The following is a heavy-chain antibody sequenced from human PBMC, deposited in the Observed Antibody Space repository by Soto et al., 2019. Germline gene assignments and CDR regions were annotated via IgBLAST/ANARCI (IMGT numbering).Heavy chain of an antibody. D-gene: IGHD2-15*01. V-gene: IGHV1-46*01. Sequence: ASVKVSCKASGYTFTSYYMHWVRQAPGQGLEWMGIINPSGGSTSYAQKFQGRVTMTRDTSTCTVYMELSSLRSEDTAVYYCARDMGIVVVAASAGGASWYGMDVWGQGTTVTVSS. CDR3: ARDMGIVVVAASAGGASWYGMDV. CDR2: INPSGGST. CDR1: GYTFTSYY. J-gene: IGHJ6*02.